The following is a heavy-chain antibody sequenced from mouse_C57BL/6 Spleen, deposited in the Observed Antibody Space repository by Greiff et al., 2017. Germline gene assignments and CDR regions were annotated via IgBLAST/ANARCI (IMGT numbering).Heavy chain of an antibody. V-gene: IGHV6-3*01. D-gene: IGHD2-4*01. CDR1: GFTFSNYW. J-gene: IGHJ3*01. CDR2: IRLKSVNYAT. CDR3: TGRDYEDAY. Sequence: EVKLMESGGGLVQPGGSMKLSCVASGFTFSNYWMNWVRQSPEKGLEWVAQIRLKSVNYATHYAESVKGRFTISRDDSKSSVDLQMNNLRAVDTGIYYFTGRDYEDAYWGQGTLVTVSA.